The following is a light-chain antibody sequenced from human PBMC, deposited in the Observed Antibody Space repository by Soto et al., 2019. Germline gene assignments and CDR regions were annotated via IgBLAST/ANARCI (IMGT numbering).Light chain of an antibody. CDR1: QSVSSS. J-gene: IGKJ1*01. CDR3: QQYNSWLWT. CDR2: GVS. Sequence: EIVMTQSPATLSLSPGERATLSCRASQSVSSSLAWYQQKPGQAPRLLIYGVSTRAAGLPARFSGSGSGTDFTLIISSLQPEDSAVYYCQQYNSWLWTFGQGTKVDIK. V-gene: IGKV3-15*01.